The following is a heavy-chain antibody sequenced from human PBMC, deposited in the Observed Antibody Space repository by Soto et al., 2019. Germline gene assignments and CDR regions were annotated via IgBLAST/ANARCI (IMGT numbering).Heavy chain of an antibody. J-gene: IGHJ6*03. CDR2: ISPYNGNT. Sequence: ASVKVSCKASGYTFTSYGISWVRQAPGQGLEWMGWISPYNGNTNYAQKLQGRVTMTTDTSTSTAYMELRSLRSDDTAVYYCARDDKEKVVPAAHYYYYYYMDVWGKGTTVTVSS. CDR1: GYTFTSYG. D-gene: IGHD2-2*01. CDR3: ARDDKEKVVPAAHYYYYYYMDV. V-gene: IGHV1-18*01.